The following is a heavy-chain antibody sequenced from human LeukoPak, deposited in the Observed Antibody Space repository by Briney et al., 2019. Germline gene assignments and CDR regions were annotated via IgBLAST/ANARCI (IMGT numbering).Heavy chain of an antibody. CDR1: GGTLSSYA. CDR2: IIPIFGTA. J-gene: IGHJ3*02. D-gene: IGHD3-3*01. CDR3: ARMAELRFLEQQGAFDI. Sequence: SVKVSCKASGGTLSSYAISWVRQAPGQGLEWMGGIIPIFGTANYAQKFQGRVTITTDESTSTAYMELSSLRSEDTAVYYCARMAELRFLEQQGAFDIWGQGTMVTVSS. V-gene: IGHV1-69*05.